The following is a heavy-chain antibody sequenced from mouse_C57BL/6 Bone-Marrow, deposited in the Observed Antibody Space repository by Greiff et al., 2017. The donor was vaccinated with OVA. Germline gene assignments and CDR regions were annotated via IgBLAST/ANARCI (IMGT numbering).Heavy chain of an antibody. J-gene: IGHJ3*01. D-gene: IGHD2-3*01. CDR2: IDHRERER. V-gene: IGHV1-52*01. CDR3: ARDGYPAWFAY. Sequence: QVQLQQPGAELVRPGSSVKLSCKASGYTFTSYWMHWVKQRPIQGLEWIGNIDHRERERDDNQKFKDKATLTVDKSSSTAYMQLSSLTSEDSAVYYCARDGYPAWFAYWGQGTLVTVSA. CDR1: GYTFTSYW.